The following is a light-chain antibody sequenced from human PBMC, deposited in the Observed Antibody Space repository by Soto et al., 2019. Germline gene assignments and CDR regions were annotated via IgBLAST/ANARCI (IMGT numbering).Light chain of an antibody. CDR1: QNIHTF. J-gene: IGKJ2*01. Sequence: DIQMTQPPSSLSASVGDRVTITCRASQNIHTFLNWYQQKPGKAPKLLIYAAYILHSGVPSRFSGSGSGTDFTLTISSLQPEDFATYYCQESYSTPMYTFGQGTKLEI. CDR3: QESYSTPMYT. CDR2: AAY. V-gene: IGKV1-39*01.